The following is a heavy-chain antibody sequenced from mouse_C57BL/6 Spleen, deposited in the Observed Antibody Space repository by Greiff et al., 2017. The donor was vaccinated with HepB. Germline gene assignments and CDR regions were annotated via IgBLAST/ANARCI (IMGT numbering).Heavy chain of an antibody. J-gene: IGHJ4*01. Sequence: QVHVKQPGAELVMPGASVKLSCKASGYTFTSYWMHWVKQRPGQGLEWIGEIDPSDSYTNYNQKFKGKSTLTVDKSSSTAYMQLSSLTSEDSAVYYCARALTYAMDYWGQGTSVTVSS. V-gene: IGHV1-69*01. CDR1: GYTFTSYW. CDR3: ARALTYAMDY. CDR2: IDPSDSYT.